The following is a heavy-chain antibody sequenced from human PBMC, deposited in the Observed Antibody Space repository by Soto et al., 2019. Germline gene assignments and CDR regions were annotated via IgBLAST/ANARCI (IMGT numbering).Heavy chain of an antibody. CDR1: GYTFTSYG. CDR3: ARDLYDFWSGYHYNWFDP. V-gene: IGHV1-18*04. D-gene: IGHD3-3*01. CDR2: ISAYNGNT. J-gene: IGHJ5*02. Sequence: GASVKVSCKASGYTFTSYGISWARQAPGQGLEWMGWISAYNGNTNYAQKLQGRVTMTTDTSTSTAYMELRSLRSDDTAVYYCARDLYDFWSGYHYNWFDPWGQGTLVTVSS.